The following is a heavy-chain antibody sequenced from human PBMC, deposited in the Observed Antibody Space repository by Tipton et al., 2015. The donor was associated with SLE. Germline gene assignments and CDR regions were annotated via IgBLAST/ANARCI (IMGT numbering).Heavy chain of an antibody. V-gene: IGHV4-39*01. CDR3: ARASDSGQNAFDI. CDR2: VYYGGSS. D-gene: IGHD3-10*01. Sequence: TLSLTCTVSGGSLSSSAYYWGWIRQPPGKGLEWFGNVYYGGSSYYNPSLKSRATISTDSSENLFSLRLTSVTDADTAVYFCARASDSGQNAFDIWGQGTVVTVSS. J-gene: IGHJ3*02. CDR1: GGSLSSSAYY.